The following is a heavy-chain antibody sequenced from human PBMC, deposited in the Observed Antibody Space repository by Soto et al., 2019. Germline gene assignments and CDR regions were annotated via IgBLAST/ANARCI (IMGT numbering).Heavy chain of an antibody. V-gene: IGHV4-30-2*01. CDR2: IYDNGNT. D-gene: IGHD3-10*01. J-gene: IGHJ5*02. Sequence: PSETLSLTCAVSGGSLSRGGYSWNWIRQPPGKALEWIGYIYDNGNTCYNPSLKSRVTISVARSKNQFSLNLTSVTAADTAVYLCARLAGSFDPWGQGTFVTVSS. CDR1: GGSLSRGGYS. CDR3: ARLAGSFDP.